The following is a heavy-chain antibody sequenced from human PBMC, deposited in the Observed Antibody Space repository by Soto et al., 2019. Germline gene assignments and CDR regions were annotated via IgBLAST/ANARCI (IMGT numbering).Heavy chain of an antibody. CDR2: INPNSGGT. V-gene: IGHV1-2*02. Sequence: GASVKVSCKASGYTYTGYYMHCVRQAPAQGLEWMGWINPNSGGTNYAQKFQGSVTMTSDTRSSKSDRELSRLRSDDLAVFFCATARDGMGGRHFWAHRTLVIVSS. J-gene: IGHJ4*01. CDR1: GYTYTGYY. D-gene: IGHD3-16*01. CDR3: ATARDGMGGRHF.